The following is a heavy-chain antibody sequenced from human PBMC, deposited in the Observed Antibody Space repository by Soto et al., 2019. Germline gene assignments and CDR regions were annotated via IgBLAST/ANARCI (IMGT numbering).Heavy chain of an antibody. CDR1: GGSISSYY. CDR2: IYYSGST. Sequence: SETLSLTCTVSGGSISSYYWSWIRQPPGKGLEWIGYIYYSGSTNYNSSLKSRVTISVDTSKNQFSLKLSSVTAADTAVYYCARDYYDILSGYGMDVWGQGTTVTVSS. CDR3: ARDYYDILSGYGMDV. V-gene: IGHV4-59*01. J-gene: IGHJ6*02. D-gene: IGHD3-9*01.